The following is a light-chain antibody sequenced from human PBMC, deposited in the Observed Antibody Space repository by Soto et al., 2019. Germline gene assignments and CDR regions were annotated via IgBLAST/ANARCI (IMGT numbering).Light chain of an antibody. J-gene: IGLJ2*01. CDR3: QSYDTSLRGSV. V-gene: IGLV1-40*01. CDR2: GNS. CDR1: SSNIGAGYD. Sequence: QAVVTQPPSVSGAPGQRVTISCTGSSSNIGAGYDVHWYQQLPGTSPKLLIYGNSNRPSGVPDRFSVSKSGTSASLAITGLQAEDEADYYCQSYDTSLRGSVFGGGTQLTVL.